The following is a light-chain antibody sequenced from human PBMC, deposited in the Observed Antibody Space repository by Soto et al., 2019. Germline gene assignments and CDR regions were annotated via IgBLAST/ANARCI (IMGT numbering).Light chain of an antibody. CDR2: GAS. Sequence: EIVMTQSPATLSVSPGERATLSCRASQSVSSKLAWYQQKPGQAPRLLIYGASTRATGIPARFSGSGSGTEFTLTIRSLQSEDFAVYYCRQYNNGLTFGGGTKVEIK. CDR1: QSVSSK. J-gene: IGKJ4*01. V-gene: IGKV3-15*01. CDR3: RQYNNGLT.